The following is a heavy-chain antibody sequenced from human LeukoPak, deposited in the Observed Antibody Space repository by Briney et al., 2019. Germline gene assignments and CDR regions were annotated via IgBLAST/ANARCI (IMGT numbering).Heavy chain of an antibody. Sequence: ASVKVSCKASGYTFTAYYMHWVRQAPGQGLEWMGWINPNSGGTNYAQKFQGRATMTRDTSISTAYMELSRLRSDDTAVYYCARDRVVVPAAFDYWGQGTLVTVSS. D-gene: IGHD2-2*01. CDR2: INPNSGGT. J-gene: IGHJ4*02. CDR1: GYTFTAYY. V-gene: IGHV1-2*02. CDR3: ARDRVVVPAAFDY.